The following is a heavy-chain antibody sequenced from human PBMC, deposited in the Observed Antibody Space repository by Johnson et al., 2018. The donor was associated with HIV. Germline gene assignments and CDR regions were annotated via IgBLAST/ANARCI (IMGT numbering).Heavy chain of an antibody. D-gene: IGHD6-6*01. CDR3: ASDRWQLAPGAFDI. Sequence: EVQLVESGGGLIQPGGSLRLSCAASGFTVSSNYMSWVRQAPGKGLEWVSVIYSGGSTYYADSVKGRFTISRDNSKNTLYLQMNSLRAEDTAVYYCASDRWQLAPGAFDIWGQGTMVTVSS. CDR1: GFTVSSNY. J-gene: IGHJ3*02. CDR2: IYSGGST. V-gene: IGHV3-53*01.